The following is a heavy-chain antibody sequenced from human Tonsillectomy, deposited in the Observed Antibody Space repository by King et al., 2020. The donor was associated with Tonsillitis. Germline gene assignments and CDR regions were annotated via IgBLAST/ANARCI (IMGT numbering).Heavy chain of an antibody. CDR3: AREPPISCYFDL. J-gene: IGHJ2*01. Sequence: QLVQSGAEVKKPGASVKVSCKASGYTFTNYYMHWVRQAPGQGLEWMGMTAPANGNTNYAQNFRGRVRVTRDTSTSTLYMELSSLRSEDTAVYFCAREPPISCYFDLWGRGTLVTVSS. CDR1: GYTFTNYY. V-gene: IGHV1-46*01. CDR2: TAPANGNT.